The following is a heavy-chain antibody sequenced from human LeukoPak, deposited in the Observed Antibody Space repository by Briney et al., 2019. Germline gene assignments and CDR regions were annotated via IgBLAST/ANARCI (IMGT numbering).Heavy chain of an antibody. D-gene: IGHD6-19*01. CDR2: IEKEGSEK. V-gene: IGHV3-7*03. CDR3: AKDALTTIAVAGEVGYYFDY. Sequence: GGSLRLSCATSGFTFSAYWMSWVRQSPGKGLEWVANIEKEGSEKNYVDSVRGRFTISRDNAKNSLYLQMNSLRAEDTAVYYCAKDALTTIAVAGEVGYYFDYWGQGTLVTVSS. CDR1: GFTFSAYW. J-gene: IGHJ4*02.